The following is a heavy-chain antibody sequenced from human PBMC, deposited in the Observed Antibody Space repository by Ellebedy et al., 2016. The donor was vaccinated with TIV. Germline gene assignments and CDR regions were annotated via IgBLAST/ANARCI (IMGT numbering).Heavy chain of an antibody. CDR1: GGTFSSYA. CDR3: ARMTTVTTDDY. V-gene: IGHV1-69*05. CDR2: IIPIFGTA. J-gene: IGHJ4*02. Sequence: ASVKVSCKASGGTFSSYAISWVRQAPGQGLEWMGGIIPIFGTANYAQKFQGRVTMTRDTSTSTVYMELSSLRSEDTAVYYCARMTTVTTDDYWGQGTLVTVSS. D-gene: IGHD4-17*01.